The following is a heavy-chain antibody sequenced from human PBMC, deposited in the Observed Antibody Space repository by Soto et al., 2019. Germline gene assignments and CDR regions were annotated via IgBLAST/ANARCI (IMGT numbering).Heavy chain of an antibody. CDR1: GGSVSIGHYL. CDR2: VYYSGNT. V-gene: IGHV4-61*01. J-gene: IGHJ6*02. Sequence: SETLSLTCTVSGGSVSIGHYLWSWILQPPGKGLEWIGYVYYSGNTNYNPSLKSRVTISIDTSKNQFSLRLSSVTAADAAVYYCYYDPPRHREDDNYYYYGVDVWGQGTTVTVSS. D-gene: IGHD3-3*01. CDR3: YYDPPRHREDDNYYYYGVDV.